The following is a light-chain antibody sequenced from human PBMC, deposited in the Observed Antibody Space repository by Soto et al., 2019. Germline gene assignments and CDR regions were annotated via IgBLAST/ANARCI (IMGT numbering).Light chain of an antibody. CDR2: DNN. CDR1: SSNIGSNT. V-gene: IGLV1-44*01. Sequence: QSALTQPPSASGAPGQRVTISCSGGSSNIGSNTVSWYQQLPGTAPKLFIYDNNQRPSGVPARFSGSKSGTSASPAISGLQSEDEADYYCAAWDDSLNGHVVFGGGTKLTVL. CDR3: AAWDDSLNGHVV. J-gene: IGLJ2*01.